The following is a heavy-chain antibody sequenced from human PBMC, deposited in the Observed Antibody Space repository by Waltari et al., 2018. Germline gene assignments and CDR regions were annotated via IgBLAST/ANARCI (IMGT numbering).Heavy chain of an antibody. CDR3: AKDGDGSGSYYGY. J-gene: IGHJ4*02. V-gene: IGHV3-9*01. D-gene: IGHD3-10*01. CDR1: GLTFDDYA. Sequence: EVQLVESGGGLVQPGRSLRLACAASGLTFDDYAMHWVGQAPGKGLELVSGISWNSGSIGYADSVKGRFTISRDNAKNSLYLQMNSLRAEDTALYYCAKDGDGSGSYYGYWGQGTLVTVSS. CDR2: ISWNSGSI.